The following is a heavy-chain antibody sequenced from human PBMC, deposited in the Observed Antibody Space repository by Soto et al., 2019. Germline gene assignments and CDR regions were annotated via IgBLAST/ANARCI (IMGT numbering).Heavy chain of an antibody. J-gene: IGHJ4*02. CDR1: GDSGDSVTSGSHY. Sequence: SETLSLTCTVSGDSGDSVTSGSHYWSWIRQPPGRGLEWIGYIYNSGSGSTNYNPSLKSRVTISVDTSKNQFSLKLRSVTTADTAVYYCARGGFEHSSSPKYWGQGTLVTVSS. D-gene: IGHD6-13*01. CDR3: ARGGFEHSSSPKY. V-gene: IGHV4-61*01. CDR2: IYNSGSGST.